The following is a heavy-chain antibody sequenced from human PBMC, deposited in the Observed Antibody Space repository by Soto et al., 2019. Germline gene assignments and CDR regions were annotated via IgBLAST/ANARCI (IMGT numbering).Heavy chain of an antibody. D-gene: IGHD3-22*01. V-gene: IGHV3-23*01. CDR2: ISGSGGST. Sequence: EVQLLESGGGLVQPGGSLRLSCAASGFTFSSYAMSWVRQAPGKGLEWVSAISGSGGSTNYADSVKGRFTISRDNSKNTVYLQMNSLRAEDTAVYYCAKDRETVRQWLCVDYWGQGTLVTVSS. CDR3: AKDRETVRQWLCVDY. CDR1: GFTFSSYA. J-gene: IGHJ4*02.